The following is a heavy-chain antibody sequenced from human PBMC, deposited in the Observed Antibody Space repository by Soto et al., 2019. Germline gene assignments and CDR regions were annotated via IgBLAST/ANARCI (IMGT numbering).Heavy chain of an antibody. J-gene: IGHJ4*02. CDR1: GFTFSDYY. V-gene: IGHV3-11*05. CDR3: ARGRGAAADYFDF. CDR2: ISSSTSHT. Sequence: QVQLVESGGGLVKPGGSLRLSCAVSGFTFSDYYMTWIRQAPGKGLEWVSYISSSTSHTNYADSVKGRFNISIDNAKNSLFLQMNSLRAEDTAVYYCARGRGAAADYFDFWGQGTLVTVSS. D-gene: IGHD6-13*01.